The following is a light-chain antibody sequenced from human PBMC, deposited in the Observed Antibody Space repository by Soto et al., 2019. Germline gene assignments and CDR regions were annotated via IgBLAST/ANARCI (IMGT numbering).Light chain of an antibody. J-gene: IGKJ5*01. CDR1: QSVLYNFNNKKY. V-gene: IGKV4-1*01. CDR2: WAS. Sequence: DIVMTQSPDSLAVSLGERATINCKSSQSVLYNFNNKKYLAWYQQKPGQPPKLLIYWASTRESGVPDRFSGSGYATDFTLAIGSLQAEDVAVYYCQQYYSIPITFGQGTRLEIK. CDR3: QQYYSIPIT.